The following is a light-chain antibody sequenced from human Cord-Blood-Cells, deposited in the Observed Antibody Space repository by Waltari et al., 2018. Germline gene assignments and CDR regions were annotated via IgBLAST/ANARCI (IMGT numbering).Light chain of an antibody. CDR1: QSVLYSSNNKNY. CDR3: QQYYSTPLT. J-gene: IGKJ4*01. Sequence: DIVMTQSPDSLAVYLGERSIINSNSSQSVLYSSNNKNYFAWYQQKPGQPTKLLIYWASTRESGVPDRFSGSGSGTDFTLTSSSLQAEDVAVYYCQQYYSTPLTFGGGTKVEIK. CDR2: WAS. V-gene: IGKV4-1*01.